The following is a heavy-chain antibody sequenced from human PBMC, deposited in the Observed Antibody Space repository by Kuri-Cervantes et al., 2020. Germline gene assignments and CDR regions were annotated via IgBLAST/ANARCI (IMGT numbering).Heavy chain of an antibody. V-gene: IGHV3-7*01. D-gene: IGHD6-13*01. CDR2: IDRDGREI. CDR1: GFTLSNYW. J-gene: IGHJ4*02. Sequence: ETLSLTCAASGFTLSNYWMTWVRQAPGKGLEWVASIDRDGREIFYVDSVKGRFTISRDNAKNSLYLQMNSLRAEDTALYYCARDHSRNQLDYWGQGTLVTVSS. CDR3: ARDHSRNQLDY.